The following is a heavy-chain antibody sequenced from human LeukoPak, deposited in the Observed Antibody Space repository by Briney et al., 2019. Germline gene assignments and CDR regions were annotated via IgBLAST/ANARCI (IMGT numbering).Heavy chain of an antibody. J-gene: IGHJ4*02. V-gene: IGHV3-30*04. CDR1: GFTFSSYP. D-gene: IGHD2-8*01. CDR2: ISNDGSKK. Sequence: GGSLRLSCAASGFTFSSYPVHWVRQAPGKGLEWLAIISNDGSKKYYADSVKGRFTVSRDNSNNTLYLQMNSLRAEDTAVYYCARDRSPVLMVYAMRYWGQGTLVTVSS. CDR3: ARDRSPVLMVYAMRY.